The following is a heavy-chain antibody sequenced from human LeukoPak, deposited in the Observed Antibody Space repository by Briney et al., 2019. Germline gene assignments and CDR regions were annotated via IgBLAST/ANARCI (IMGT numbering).Heavy chain of an antibody. V-gene: IGHV3-64D*09. CDR2: ISDSGGST. CDR1: GFPFSSYA. J-gene: IGHJ4*02. D-gene: IGHD2-2*01. CDR3: VSGFCSSTSCYFDY. Sequence: GGSLRLSCSASGFPFSSYAMHWVRQAPGKGLEYVSAISDSGGSTYYADSVKGRFTISRDNSKNTLYLQMSSLRAEDTAVYYCVSGFCSSTSCYFDYWGQGTLVTVSS.